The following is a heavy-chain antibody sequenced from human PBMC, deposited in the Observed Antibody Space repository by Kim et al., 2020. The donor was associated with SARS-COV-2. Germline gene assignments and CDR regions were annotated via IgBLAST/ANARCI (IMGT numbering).Heavy chain of an antibody. CDR2: ISYDGSNK. V-gene: IGHV3-30-3*01. Sequence: GGCLRLSCAASGFTFSSYAMHWVRQAPGKGLEWVAVISYDGSNKYYADSVKGRFTISRDNSKNTLYLQMNSLRAEDTAVYYCARGPCSSTSCYYFDYWGQGTLVTVSS. CDR1: GFTFSSYA. CDR3: ARGPCSSTSCYYFDY. J-gene: IGHJ4*02. D-gene: IGHD2-2*01.